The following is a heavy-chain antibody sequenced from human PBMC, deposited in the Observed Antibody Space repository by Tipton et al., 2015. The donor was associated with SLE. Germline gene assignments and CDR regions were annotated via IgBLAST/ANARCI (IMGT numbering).Heavy chain of an antibody. Sequence: TLSLTCTVSGGSISSSSYYWGWIRQPPGKGLEWIGSIYYSGSTYYNPSLKSRVTISVDTSKNQFSLKLSSVTAADTAVYYCARVLSDIVVFVAAPSAFDVWGQGTIVTVSS. D-gene: IGHD2-15*01. CDR2: IYYSGST. CDR1: GGSISSSSYY. V-gene: IGHV4-39*07. J-gene: IGHJ3*01. CDR3: ARVLSDIVVFVAAPSAFDV.